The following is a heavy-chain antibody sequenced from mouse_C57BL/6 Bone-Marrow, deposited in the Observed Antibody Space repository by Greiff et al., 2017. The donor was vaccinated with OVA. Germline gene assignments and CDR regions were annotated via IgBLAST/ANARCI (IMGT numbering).Heavy chain of an antibody. CDR1: GFTFSSYG. CDR3: ARQKGYSNLAWFAY. Sequence: DVQLVESGGDLVKPGGSLKLSCAASGFTFSSYGMSWVRQTPDKRLEWVATISSGGSYTYYPDSVKGRFTISRDNAKNTLYLQMSSLKSEDTAMYYCARQKGYSNLAWFAYWGQGTLVTVSA. D-gene: IGHD2-5*01. J-gene: IGHJ3*01. V-gene: IGHV5-6*01. CDR2: ISSGGSYT.